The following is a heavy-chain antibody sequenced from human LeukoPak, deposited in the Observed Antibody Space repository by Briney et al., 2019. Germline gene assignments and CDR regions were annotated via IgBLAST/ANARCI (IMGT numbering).Heavy chain of an antibody. CDR3: ARSLGNEIYFDH. CDR1: GFTFSSYG. Sequence: TGGSLRLSCAASGFTFSSYGMHWVRQAPGKGLEWVAVIWYDGSNKYYADSVKGRFTISRDNSEDTLYLQMNSLRAENTAVYYCARSLGNEIYFDHWGQGTLVTVSS. V-gene: IGHV3-33*01. J-gene: IGHJ4*02. D-gene: IGHD3-16*01. CDR2: IWYDGSNK.